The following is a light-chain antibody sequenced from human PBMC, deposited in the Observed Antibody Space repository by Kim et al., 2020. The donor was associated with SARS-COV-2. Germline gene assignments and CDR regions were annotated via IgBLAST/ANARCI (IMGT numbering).Light chain of an antibody. V-gene: IGKV1-27*01. CDR2: AAS. J-gene: IGKJ1*01. CDR1: QDIANS. CDR3: QKYNSAPWT. Sequence: DIQMTQSPSSLSASVGDRVTITCRASQDIANSLAWYQQKPGKVPKVLIYAASTLQSGVPSRFSGSGSGTEFTLTIGSLQTADAATYYCQKYNSAPWTFGPGTKVDIK.